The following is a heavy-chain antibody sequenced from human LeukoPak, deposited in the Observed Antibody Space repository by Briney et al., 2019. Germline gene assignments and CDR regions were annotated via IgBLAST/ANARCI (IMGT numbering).Heavy chain of an antibody. CDR1: GGSISSGGYY. Sequence: SETLSLTCTVSGGSISSGGYYWSWICQHPGKGLEWIGYIYYSGSTYYNPSLKSRVTISVDTSKNQFSLKLSSVTAADTAVYYCARAVAYDFWSGYPLDYYFDYWGQGTLVTVSS. CDR3: ARAVAYDFWSGYPLDYYFDY. D-gene: IGHD3-3*01. J-gene: IGHJ4*02. CDR2: IYYSGST. V-gene: IGHV4-31*03.